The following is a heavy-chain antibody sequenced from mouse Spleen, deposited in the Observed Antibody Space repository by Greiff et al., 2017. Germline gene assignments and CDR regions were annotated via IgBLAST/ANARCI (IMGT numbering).Heavy chain of an antibody. CDR3: ARLGGYDGSPYWYFDV. Sequence: EVQLQQSGPVLVKPGASVKMSCKASGYTFTDYYMNWVKQSHGKSLEWIGVINPYNGGTSYNQKFKGKATLTVDKSSSTAYMELNSLTSEDSAVYYCARLGGYDGSPYWYFDVWGAGTTVTVSS. V-gene: IGHV1-19*01. CDR2: INPYNGGT. D-gene: IGHD2-1*01. J-gene: IGHJ1*01. CDR1: GYTFTDYY.